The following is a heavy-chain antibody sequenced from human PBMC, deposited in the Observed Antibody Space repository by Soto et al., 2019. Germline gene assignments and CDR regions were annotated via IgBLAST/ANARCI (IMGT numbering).Heavy chain of an antibody. J-gene: IGHJ4*02. V-gene: IGHV4-30-4*01. CDR2: IYYSGST. Sequence: QVQLQESGPGLVKPSQTLSLTCTVSGGSISSGDYYWSWIRQPPGKGLEWIGYIYYSGSTYYNPSLKSRVTLSVDTSKNQLSLKLSSVTAADTAVYYCARDETSMVRGVINWGQGTLVTVSS. D-gene: IGHD3-10*01. CDR3: ARDETSMVRGVIN. CDR1: GGSISSGDYY.